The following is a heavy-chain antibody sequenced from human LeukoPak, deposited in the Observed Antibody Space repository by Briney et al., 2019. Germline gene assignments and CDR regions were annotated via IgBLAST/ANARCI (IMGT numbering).Heavy chain of an antibody. D-gene: IGHD6-13*01. V-gene: IGHV4-4*07. J-gene: IGHJ6*02. Sequence: SETLSLTCTVSGGSISSYYWTWIRQPAGKGLEWIGRIYTSGSANYNPSLKSRVTMSVDTSNNQFSLNLSSVTAADTAVYYCARQIIAAGKNYYGMDVWGQGTTVTVSS. CDR1: GGSISSYY. CDR2: IYTSGSA. CDR3: ARQIIAAGKNYYGMDV.